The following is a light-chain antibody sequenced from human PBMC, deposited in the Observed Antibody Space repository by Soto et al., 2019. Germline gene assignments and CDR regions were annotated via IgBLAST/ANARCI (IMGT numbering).Light chain of an antibody. CDR1: NSNIETNY. CDR2: NTD. J-gene: IGLJ3*02. Sequence: QSVLTQPPSASGTPGQRGTIAFSGSNSNIETNYVYWYQQLPGMAPKLLIDNTDPRPTWVPGRFAGYKTVTTASLAIIGLRSDDEAEYYCASWDDSLIGVVFVRGTKLTVL. CDR3: ASWDDSLIGVV. V-gene: IGLV1-47*01.